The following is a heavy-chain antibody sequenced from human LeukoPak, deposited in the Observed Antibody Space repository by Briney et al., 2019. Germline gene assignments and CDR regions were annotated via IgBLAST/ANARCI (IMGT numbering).Heavy chain of an antibody. J-gene: IGHJ4*02. Sequence: GGSLRLSCAASGFIFSSFWMSWVRQAPGRGLEWVANIKQDGSEKYYVDSVKGRFTISRDNSKNTLYLQMNSLRAEDTAVYYCAIYDSSGYYNYWGQGTLVTVSS. V-gene: IGHV3-7*03. D-gene: IGHD3-22*01. CDR1: GFIFSSFW. CDR2: IKQDGSEK. CDR3: AIYDSSGYYNY.